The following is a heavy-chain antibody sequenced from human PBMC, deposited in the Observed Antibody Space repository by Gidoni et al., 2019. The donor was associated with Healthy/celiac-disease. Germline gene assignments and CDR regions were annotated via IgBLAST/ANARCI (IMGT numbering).Heavy chain of an antibody. CDR1: GFTFSSYA. CDR3: AKDLRGSWGYFDY. Sequence: EVQLLESGGGLVQPGGSLRLSCAASGFTFSSYAMSWVRQAPGTGLEWVSAISGSGGSTYYADSVKGRFTISRDNSKNTLYLQMNFLRAEDTAVYYCAKDLRGSWGYFDYWGQGTLVTVSS. CDR2: ISGSGGST. D-gene: IGHD3-16*01. V-gene: IGHV3-23*01. J-gene: IGHJ4*02.